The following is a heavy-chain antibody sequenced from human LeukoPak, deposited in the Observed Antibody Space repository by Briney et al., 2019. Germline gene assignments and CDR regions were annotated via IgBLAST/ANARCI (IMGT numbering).Heavy chain of an antibody. CDR2: IYSGGST. CDR1: GFTVSSNY. Sequence: GGSLRLSCAASGFTVSSNYMSWVRQAPGKGLEWVSVIYSGGSTYYADSVKGRFTISRDNSKNTLYLQMNSLRAEDTAVYYCAKDFYYYDSSGYSNYWGQGTLVTVSS. D-gene: IGHD3-22*01. J-gene: IGHJ4*02. V-gene: IGHV3-53*05. CDR3: AKDFYYYDSSGYSNY.